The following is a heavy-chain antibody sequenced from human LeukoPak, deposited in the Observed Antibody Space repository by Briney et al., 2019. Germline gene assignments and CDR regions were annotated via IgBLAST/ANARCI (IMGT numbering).Heavy chain of an antibody. D-gene: IGHD3-10*01. CDR3: ASHRKDGSGSYFDY. CDR1: GFTFSSSS. V-gene: IGHV3-23*01. J-gene: IGHJ4*02. CDR2: ISAGAGAT. Sequence: GGSLRLSCAASGFTFSSSSMSWVRQAPGKGLEGVSVISAGAGATSYADSVKGRFTISRDNSKNTLYLQMNSLSAEDTAVYYCASHRKDGSGSYFDYWGQGTLVTVSS.